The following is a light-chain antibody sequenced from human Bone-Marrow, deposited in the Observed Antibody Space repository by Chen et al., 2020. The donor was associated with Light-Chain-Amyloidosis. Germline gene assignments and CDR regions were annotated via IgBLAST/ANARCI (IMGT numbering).Light chain of an antibody. Sequence: DIVMTQSPDSLAVSLGERATINCKSSESLLYRSNNKNYLGWYQQKPGQSPKLLMYWASTRESGVPDRFSGSGSGTDFTLTISSLQAEDVAVYYCQQYYSTPYNFGKGTKLEIQ. CDR1: ESLLYRSNNKNY. V-gene: IGKV4-1*01. J-gene: IGKJ2*01. CDR3: QQYYSTPYN. CDR2: WAS.